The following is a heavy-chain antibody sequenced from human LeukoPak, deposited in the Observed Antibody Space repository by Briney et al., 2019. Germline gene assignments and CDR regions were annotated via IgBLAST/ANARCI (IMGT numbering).Heavy chain of an antibody. CDR3: ARGLLTFDY. D-gene: IGHD3-9*01. CDR2: IYHSGST. V-gene: IGHV4-38-2*02. Sequence: SETLSLTCTVSGYSISSGYYWGWIRPPPGKGLEWIGSIYHSGSTYYNPSLKSRVTISVDTSKNQVSLKLSSVTAADTAVYYCARGLLTFDYWGQGTLVTVSS. J-gene: IGHJ4*02. CDR1: GYSISSGYY.